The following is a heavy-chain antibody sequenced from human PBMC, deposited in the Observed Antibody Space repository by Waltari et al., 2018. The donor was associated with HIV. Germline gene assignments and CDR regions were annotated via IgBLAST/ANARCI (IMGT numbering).Heavy chain of an antibody. V-gene: IGHV3-23*01. Sequence: EVQLLESGGGLVQPGGSLRLSCAASGFTFSSYAMSWVRQAPGTGLEWVSAISGSGGSTYYADSVKGRFTISRDNAKNTLYLQMNSLRAEDTAVYYCAKDPHYYDSSGYYYVEYFDYWGQGTLVTVSS. D-gene: IGHD3-22*01. CDR3: AKDPHYYDSSGYYYVEYFDY. J-gene: IGHJ4*02. CDR2: ISGSGGST. CDR1: GFTFSSYA.